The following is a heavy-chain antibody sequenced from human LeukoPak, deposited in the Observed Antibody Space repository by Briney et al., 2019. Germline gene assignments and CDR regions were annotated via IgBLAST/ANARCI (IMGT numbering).Heavy chain of an antibody. CDR3: AKVDYGDYYFDY. V-gene: IGHV3-23*01. D-gene: IGHD4-17*01. CDR2: ISDSGVST. CDR1: GFTFSCYA. Sequence: PGGSLRPSCAASGFTFSCYAMSWVRQAPGKGLEWVSFISDSGVSTYYADSVKGRFTISRDSSKNTLYLQMNSLRAEDTAVYYCAKVDYGDYYFDYWGQGTLVTVSS. J-gene: IGHJ4*02.